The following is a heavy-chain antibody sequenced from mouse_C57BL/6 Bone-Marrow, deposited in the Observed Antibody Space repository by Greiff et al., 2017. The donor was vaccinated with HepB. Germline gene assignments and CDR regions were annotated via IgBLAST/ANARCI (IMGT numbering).Heavy chain of an antibody. V-gene: IGHV1-64*01. CDR1: GYTFTSYW. J-gene: IGHJ4*01. D-gene: IGHD4-1*01. Sequence: QVQLQQSGAELVKPGASVKLSCKASGYTFTSYWMHWVKQRPGQGLEWIGMIHPNSGSTNYNEKFKSKATLTVDKSSSTAYMQLSSLTSEDSAVYYCARRGGLGGMDYWGQGTSVTVSS. CDR2: IHPNSGST. CDR3: ARRGGLGGMDY.